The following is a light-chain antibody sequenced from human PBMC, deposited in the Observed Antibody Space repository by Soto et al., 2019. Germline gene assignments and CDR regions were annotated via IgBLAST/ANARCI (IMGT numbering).Light chain of an antibody. Sequence: DIVMTQSPDSLAVSLGERATINCKSSQSVLYSSNNKNYLAWYQQKSGQPPKLLIYWASTRESGVPDRFSGSGPGTDFALPVSSQQAEDVAVYYFQQYYSPPYTFGPGTKVDSK. V-gene: IGKV4-1*01. J-gene: IGKJ3*01. CDR2: WAS. CDR3: QQYYSPPYT. CDR1: QSVLYSSNNKNY.